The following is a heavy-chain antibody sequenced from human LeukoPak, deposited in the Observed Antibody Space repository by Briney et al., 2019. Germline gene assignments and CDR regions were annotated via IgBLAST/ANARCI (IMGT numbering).Heavy chain of an antibody. CDR1: GGSISSGGYY. CDR3: ATHHWNYVGPPHPFDY. D-gene: IGHD1-7*01. J-gene: IGHJ4*02. V-gene: IGHV4-30-2*03. Sequence: SETLSLTCTVSGGSISSGGYYWSWIRQPPGKGLEWIGYIYHSGSTYYSPSLKSRVTISVDTSKNQFSLKLSSVTVADTAVYYCATHHWNYVGPPHPFDYWGQGTLVTVSS. CDR2: IYHSGST.